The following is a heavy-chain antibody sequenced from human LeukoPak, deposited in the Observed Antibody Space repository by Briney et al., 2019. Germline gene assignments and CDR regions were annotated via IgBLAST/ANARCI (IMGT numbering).Heavy chain of an antibody. D-gene: IGHD2-15*01. CDR2: ISSSSSYI. Sequence: GGSLRLSCAASGFTFSSYSMNWVRQAPGKGLEWVSSISSSSSYIYYADSVKGRFTISRDNAKNSLYLQMNSLRAEDTAVYYCARAYSCSGGSCSYFDYWGQGTLVTVSS. J-gene: IGHJ4*02. V-gene: IGHV3-21*01. CDR1: GFTFSSYS. CDR3: ARAYSCSGGSCSYFDY.